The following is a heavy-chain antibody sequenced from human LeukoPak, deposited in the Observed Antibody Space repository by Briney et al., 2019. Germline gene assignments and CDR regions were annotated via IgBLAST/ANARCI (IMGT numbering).Heavy chain of an antibody. D-gene: IGHD2-15*01. CDR1: GYTITGYY. Sequence: ASVKVSCKASGYTITGYYMHWVRQAPGQGLEWMGWINPNSGGTNYAQKFQGRVTMTRDTSISTAYMELSRLRSDNTAVYYCARLSSRSGLGYWGQGTLVTVSS. CDR3: ARLSSRSGLGY. J-gene: IGHJ4*02. V-gene: IGHV1-2*02. CDR2: INPNSGGT.